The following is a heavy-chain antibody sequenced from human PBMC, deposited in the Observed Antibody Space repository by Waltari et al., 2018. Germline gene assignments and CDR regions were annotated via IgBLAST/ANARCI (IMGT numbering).Heavy chain of an antibody. J-gene: IGHJ4*02. Sequence: EVQLVESGGGLVQPGGSLRLSCAASGFTFSSYSMNWVRQAPGKGLEWVSYISSSSSTIYYADSVKGRFTISRDNAKNSLYLQMNSLRAEDTVVYYCARDSTIFGVVIIPTWSDYWGQGTLVTVSS. CDR1: GFTFSSYS. D-gene: IGHD3-3*01. V-gene: IGHV3-48*04. CDR2: ISSSSSTI. CDR3: ARDSTIFGVVIIPTWSDY.